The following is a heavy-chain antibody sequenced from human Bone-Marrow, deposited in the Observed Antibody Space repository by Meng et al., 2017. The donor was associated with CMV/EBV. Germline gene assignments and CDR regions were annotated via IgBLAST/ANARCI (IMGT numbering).Heavy chain of an antibody. CDR2: IIPILGIA. CDR3: ARDATPGGYCSGGSCYSHDAFDI. CDR1: GGTFSSYA. Sequence: SVKVSCKASGGTFSSYAISWARQAPGQGLEWMGGIIPILGIANYAQKFQGRVTITADKSTSTAYMELSSLRSEDTAVYYCARDATPGGYCSGGSCYSHDAFDIWGQGTMVTVSS. D-gene: IGHD2-15*01. J-gene: IGHJ3*02. V-gene: IGHV1-69*10.